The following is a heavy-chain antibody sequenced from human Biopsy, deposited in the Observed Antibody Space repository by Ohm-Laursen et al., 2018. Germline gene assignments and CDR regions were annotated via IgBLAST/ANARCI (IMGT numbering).Heavy chain of an antibody. Sequence: SLRLSCAASGFTFSNSGMHWVRQAPGKGLEWVAAISYDGSKTDYGDSVKGRLNISRDNSKNTLDLQMSSLRVEDTAVNFCAKDKGTFNFYYYGMDVWGQGTTVTVSS. CDR1: GFTFSNSG. D-gene: IGHD2/OR15-2a*01. CDR2: ISYDGSKT. V-gene: IGHV3-30*18. CDR3: AKDKGTFNFYYYGMDV. J-gene: IGHJ6*02.